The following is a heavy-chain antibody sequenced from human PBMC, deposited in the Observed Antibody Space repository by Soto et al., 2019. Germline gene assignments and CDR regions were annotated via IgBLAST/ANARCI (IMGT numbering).Heavy chain of an antibody. J-gene: IGHJ6*02. CDR2: IIPLFGTA. Sequence: SVKVSCNASAGTFSIYAISGVRHAPRQGLEWMGGIIPLFGTANYAQKFHGRVTITADESTSTAYMDRSILRSDDTAVDYCARETTVTKSRYDYYGMDVGGQGTTLTVSS. V-gene: IGHV1-69*13. D-gene: IGHD4-4*01. CDR3: ARETTVTKSRYDYYGMDV. CDR1: AGTFSIYA.